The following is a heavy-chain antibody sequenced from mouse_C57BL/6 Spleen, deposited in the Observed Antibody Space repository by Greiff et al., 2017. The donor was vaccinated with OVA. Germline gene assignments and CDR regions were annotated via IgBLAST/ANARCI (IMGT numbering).Heavy chain of an antibody. D-gene: IGHD6-1*01. Sequence: EVMLVESEGGLVQPGSSMKLSCTASGFTFSDYYMAWVRQVPEKGLEWVANINYDGSSTYYLDSLKSRFIISRDNAKNILYLQMSSPKSEDTATYYCARGGGSLYYAMDYWGQGTSVTVSS. V-gene: IGHV5-16*01. J-gene: IGHJ4*01. CDR1: GFTFSDYY. CDR2: INYDGSST. CDR3: ARGGGSLYYAMDY.